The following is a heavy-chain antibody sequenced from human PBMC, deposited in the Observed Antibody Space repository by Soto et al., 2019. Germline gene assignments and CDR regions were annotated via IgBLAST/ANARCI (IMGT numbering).Heavy chain of an antibody. CDR2: IYYSGST. CDR1: GGSISSYY. CDR3: ARQLRYCSSTSCADAFDI. J-gene: IGHJ3*02. D-gene: IGHD2-2*01. Sequence: QVQLQESGPGLVKPSETLSLTCTVSGGSISSYYWSWIRQPPGKGLEWIGYIYYSGSTNYNPSLKSRVTISVDTSKNQFSLQLSSVTAADTAVYYCARQLRYCSSTSCADAFDIWGQGTMVAVSS. V-gene: IGHV4-59*08.